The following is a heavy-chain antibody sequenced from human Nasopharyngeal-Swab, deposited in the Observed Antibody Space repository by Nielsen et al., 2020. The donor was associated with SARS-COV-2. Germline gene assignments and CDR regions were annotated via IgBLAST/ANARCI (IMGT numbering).Heavy chain of an antibody. J-gene: IGHJ3*02. CDR2: ISGSGGST. V-gene: IGHV3-23*01. Sequence: LTCAASGFTFSSYAMSWVRQAPGKRLEWVSAISGSGGSTYYADSVKGRFTISRDNAKNSLYLQMNSLRAEDTAVYYCARDPIPAGGSDGFDIWGQGTMVTVSS. CDR1: GFTFSSYA. D-gene: IGHD1-26*01. CDR3: ARDPIPAGGSDGFDI.